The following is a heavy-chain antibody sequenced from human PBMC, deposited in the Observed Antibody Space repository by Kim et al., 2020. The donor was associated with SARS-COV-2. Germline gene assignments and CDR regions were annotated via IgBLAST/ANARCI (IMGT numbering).Heavy chain of an antibody. Sequence: GGSLRLSCAASGFTFSSYAMHWVRQAPGKGLEWVAVISYDGSNKYYADSVKGRFTISRDNSKNTLYLQMNSLRAEDTAVYYCARGQYSSSCHDTPCYYYYYMDVWGKGTTVTVSS. V-gene: IGHV3-30-3*01. CDR2: ISYDGSNK. J-gene: IGHJ6*03. CDR1: GFTFSSYA. D-gene: IGHD6-13*01. CDR3: ARGQYSSSCHDTPCYYYYYMDV.